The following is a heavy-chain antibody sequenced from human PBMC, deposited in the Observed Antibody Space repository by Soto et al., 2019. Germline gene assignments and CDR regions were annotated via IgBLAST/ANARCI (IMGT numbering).Heavy chain of an antibody. V-gene: IGHV3-30-3*01. J-gene: IGHJ4*02. Sequence: QVQLVESGGGVVQPGRSLRLSCAASGFTFSSYAMHWVRQAPGKGLEWVAVISYDGSNKYYADSVKGRFTISRDNSKNTLYLQMNSLRAEDTAVYYCARDSPPFSGYSSSWYDYWGQGTLVTVSS. CDR3: ARDSPPFSGYSSSWYDY. CDR1: GFTFSSYA. CDR2: ISYDGSNK. D-gene: IGHD6-13*01.